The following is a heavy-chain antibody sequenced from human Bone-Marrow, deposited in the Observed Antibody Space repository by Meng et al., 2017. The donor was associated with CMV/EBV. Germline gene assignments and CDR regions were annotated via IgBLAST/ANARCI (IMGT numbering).Heavy chain of an antibody. J-gene: IGHJ4*02. CDR1: GDSISSSSYY. CDR2: IYYSGST. CDR3: AKGRGRYSSSWYLFDD. V-gene: IGHV4-39*07. D-gene: IGHD6-13*01. Sequence: ETLSLTCTVSGDSISSSSYYWGWIRQPPGKGLEWIGSIYYSGSTYYNPSLKSRVTISVDTSKNQFSLKLSSVTAADTAVYYCAKGRGRYSSSWYLFDDWGQGTRVTGSS.